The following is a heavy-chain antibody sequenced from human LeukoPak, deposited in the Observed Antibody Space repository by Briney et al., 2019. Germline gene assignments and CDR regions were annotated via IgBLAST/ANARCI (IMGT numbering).Heavy chain of an antibody. CDR3: AKDHPGYGSSWYFDY. Sequence: GGSLRLSCAASGFTFSSYAMSWVRQAPGKGLEWVSAISGSGGSTYYADSVRGRFTISRDNSKNTLYLQMNSLRAEDTAVYYCAKDHPGYGSSWYFDYWGQGTLVTVSS. V-gene: IGHV3-23*01. J-gene: IGHJ4*02. CDR1: GFTFSSYA. D-gene: IGHD6-13*01. CDR2: ISGSGGST.